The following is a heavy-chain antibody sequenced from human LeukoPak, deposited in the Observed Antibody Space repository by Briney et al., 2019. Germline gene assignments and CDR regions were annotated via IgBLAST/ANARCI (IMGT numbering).Heavy chain of an antibody. CDR2: FDPEDGET. CDR3: ATGRSSGWYYFDY. D-gene: IGHD6-19*01. V-gene: IGHV1-24*01. Sequence: ASVKVSCKVSGYTLTELSMHWVRQAHGTGLEWVGGFDPEDGETIYAQKFQGRVTMTEDTSTDTAYMELSSLRSEDTAVYYCATGRSSGWYYFDYWGQGTLVTVSS. J-gene: IGHJ4*02. CDR1: GYTLTELS.